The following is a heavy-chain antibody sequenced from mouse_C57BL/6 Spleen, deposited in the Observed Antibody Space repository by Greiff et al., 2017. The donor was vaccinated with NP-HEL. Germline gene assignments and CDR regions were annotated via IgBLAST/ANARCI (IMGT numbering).Heavy chain of an antibody. CDR1: GFTFTDYY. J-gene: IGHJ1*03. CDR3: ARYNCGSSYWYFDV. CDR2: IRNKANGYTT. Sequence: EVKLVESGGGLVQPGGSLSLSCAASGFTFTDYYMSWVRQPPGKALEWLGFIRNKANGYTTEYSASVKGRFTISRDNSQSILYLQMNTLRAADSATYYCARYNCGSSYWYFDVWGTGTTVTVSS. V-gene: IGHV7-3*01. D-gene: IGHD1-1*01.